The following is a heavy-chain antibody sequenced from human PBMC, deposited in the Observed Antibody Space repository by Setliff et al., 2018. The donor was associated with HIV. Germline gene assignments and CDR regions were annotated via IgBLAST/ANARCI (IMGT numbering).Heavy chain of an antibody. Sequence: PSETLSLTCTLYGGSLRLSCTASGFTFGDYAMSWIRQPPGKGLEWIGEINHSGSTSYNPSLKSRVTISVDTSKNQFSLKLNSITAADTAIYFCARVRDPNWNYDMDVWGQGTTVTVSS. D-gene: IGHD1-1*01. J-gene: IGHJ6*03. V-gene: IGHV4-34*01. CDR1: GGSLRLSCTASGFTFGDYA. CDR3: ARVRDPNWNYDMDV. CDR2: INHSGST.